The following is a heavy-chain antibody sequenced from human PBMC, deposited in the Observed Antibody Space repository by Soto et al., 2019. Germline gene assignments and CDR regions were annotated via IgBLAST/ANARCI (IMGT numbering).Heavy chain of an antibody. J-gene: IGHJ6*02. V-gene: IGHV3-23*01. D-gene: IGHD4-17*01. CDR3: AKQNTVTTVYYYYYGMDV. CDR1: GFTFSSYA. Sequence: EVQLLESGGGLVQPGGSLRLSCAASGFTFSSYAMSWVRQAPGKGLEWVSAISGSGGSTYYADSVKGRFTISRDNSKNKLYLQMNSLRAEDTAVDYCAKQNTVTTVYYYYYGMDVWGQGTTVTVSS. CDR2: ISGSGGST.